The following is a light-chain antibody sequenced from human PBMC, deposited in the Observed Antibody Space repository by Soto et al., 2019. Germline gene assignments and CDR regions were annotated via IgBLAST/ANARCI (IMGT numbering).Light chain of an antibody. J-gene: IGLJ1*01. Sequence: QSVLTQPASVSGSPGQSITISCTGTSSDVGGYNYVSWYQQHPGKAPKLMIYEVTNRPSGVSNRFSGSKSGNTASLTISGLQAEDEADYYCSSYTSSSSDVFGHGTKLTVL. CDR1: SSDVGGYNY. V-gene: IGLV2-14*01. CDR3: SSYTSSSSDV. CDR2: EVT.